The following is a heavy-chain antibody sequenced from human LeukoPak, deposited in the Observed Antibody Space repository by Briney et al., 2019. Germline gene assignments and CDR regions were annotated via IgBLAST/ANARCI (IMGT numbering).Heavy chain of an antibody. D-gene: IGHD6-19*01. V-gene: IGHV4-59*01. J-gene: IGHJ4*02. Sequence: PSETLSLTCAVYGGSFSGYYWSWIRQPPGKGLEWIGYIYYSGSTNYNPSLKSRVTISVDTSKNQFSLKLSSVTAADTAVYYCARFPVIAVSPWGGDYWGQGTLVTVSS. CDR1: GGSFSGYY. CDR2: IYYSGST. CDR3: ARFPVIAVSPWGGDY.